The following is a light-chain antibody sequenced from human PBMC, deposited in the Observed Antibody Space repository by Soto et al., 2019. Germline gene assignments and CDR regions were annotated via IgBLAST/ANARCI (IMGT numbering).Light chain of an antibody. Sequence: QSALTQPPSVSGSPGQSVAISCTGTSSDVGSYNRVSWYQQPPGTAPKLMIYDVNNRPSGVPDRFSGSKSGNTASLTISGLQAEDEADYCCSSYTISSTYVFGTGTKVTVL. CDR3: SSYTISSTYV. CDR1: SSDVGSYNR. J-gene: IGLJ1*01. V-gene: IGLV2-18*02. CDR2: DVN.